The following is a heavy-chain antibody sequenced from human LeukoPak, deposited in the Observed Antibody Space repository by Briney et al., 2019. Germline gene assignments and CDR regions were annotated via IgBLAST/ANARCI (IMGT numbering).Heavy chain of an antibody. V-gene: IGHV3-23*01. Sequence: GGSLRLSCAASGFTFSSYAMSWVRQAPGKGLEWVSAISGSGGSTYYADSVKGRFTISRDNSKNTLYLQMNSLRAGDTAVYYCAKDLRIVVVTAIQDWGQGTLVTVSS. CDR1: GFTFSSYA. J-gene: IGHJ4*02. D-gene: IGHD2-21*02. CDR2: ISGSGGST. CDR3: AKDLRIVVVTAIQD.